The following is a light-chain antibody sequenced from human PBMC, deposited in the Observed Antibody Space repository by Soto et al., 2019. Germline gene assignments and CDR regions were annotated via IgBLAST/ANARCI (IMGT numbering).Light chain of an antibody. J-gene: IGLJ1*01. CDR3: SSSTSSRTL. Sequence: QSVLTQPASVSGSPGQSITISCTGTSSDVGGYNYVSWYQQHPGKAPKLMIYAVTDRPSGVSSRFSGSKSGNTASLTISGLQAEDEADYYCSSSTSSRTLFGTGTKVTVL. CDR1: SSDVGGYNY. CDR2: AVT. V-gene: IGLV2-14*01.